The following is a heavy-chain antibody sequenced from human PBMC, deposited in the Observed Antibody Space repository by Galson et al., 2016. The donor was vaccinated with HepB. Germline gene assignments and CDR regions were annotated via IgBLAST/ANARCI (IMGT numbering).Heavy chain of an antibody. Sequence: SLRLSCAVSGLTVSGDYMSWVRQAPGKGLEWVSVLYRDGSTYYADSVEGRFTISRDNAKNSLYLQMNSLRAEDTAVYYWARNPYVDTAMVTEGGGDYFDYWGQGTLVTVAS. D-gene: IGHD5-18*01. CDR1: GLTVSGDY. V-gene: IGHV3-53*01. CDR3: ARNPYVDTAMVTEGGGDYFDY. J-gene: IGHJ4*02. CDR2: LYRDGST.